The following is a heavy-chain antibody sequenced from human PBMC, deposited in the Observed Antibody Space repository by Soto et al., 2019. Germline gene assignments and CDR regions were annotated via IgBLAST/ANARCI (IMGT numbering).Heavy chain of an antibody. CDR3: AKQGNGETAGEAKWFVY. CDR2: ISPLGDYT. V-gene: IGHV3-23*01. CDR1: AFTFSDFA. J-gene: IGHJ4*02. Sequence: LRLSCAASAFTFSDFAMTWVRQTPGKGLEWVSSISPLGDYTYYADSVNGRFTCSRDNSKNTLYLQMSSLRVEDTATYDCAKQGNGETAGEAKWFVYWGRGIMVTVSS. D-gene: IGHD3-10*01.